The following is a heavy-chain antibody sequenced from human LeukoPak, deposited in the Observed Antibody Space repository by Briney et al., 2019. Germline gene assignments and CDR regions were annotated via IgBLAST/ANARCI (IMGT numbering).Heavy chain of an antibody. V-gene: IGHV4-30-4*01. J-gene: IGHJ4*02. CDR1: GGSIRSGDYY. CDR3: AGDWHLGY. D-gene: IGHD7-27*01. Sequence: PSETLSLTCTVSGGSIRSGDYYWSWIRQPPGKGLEWIGNIYYSGSTSYNPSLKSRVTISVDTSNNQFSLTLTSVSAADTAMYYCAGDWHLGYWGQGTLVTVSS. CDR2: IYYSGST.